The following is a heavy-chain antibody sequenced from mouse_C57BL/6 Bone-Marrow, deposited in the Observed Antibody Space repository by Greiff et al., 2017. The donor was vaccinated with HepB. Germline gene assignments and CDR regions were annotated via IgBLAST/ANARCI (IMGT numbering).Heavy chain of an antibody. J-gene: IGHJ3*01. Sequence: DVKLVESGGGLVQPKGSLKLSCAASGFSFNTYAMNWVRQAPGKGLEWVARIRSKSNNYATYYADSVKDRFTISRDDSESMLYLQMNNLKTEDTAMYYCVRNGNYPAWFAYWGQGTLVTVSA. D-gene: IGHD2-1*01. CDR1: GFSFNTYA. CDR2: IRSKSNNYAT. V-gene: IGHV10-1*01. CDR3: VRNGNYPAWFAY.